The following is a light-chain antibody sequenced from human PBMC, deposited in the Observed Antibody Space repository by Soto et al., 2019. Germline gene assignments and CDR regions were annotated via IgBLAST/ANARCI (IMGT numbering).Light chain of an antibody. CDR2: KAS. CDR3: QHYNSYSEA. V-gene: IGKV1-5*03. J-gene: IGKJ1*01. CDR1: QTISSW. Sequence: DIQMTQSPSTLSGSVGDGVSMTCRASQTISSWLSWYQQKPGKAPKLLIYKASTLKSGVPSRFSGSGSGTEFTLTISSLQPDDFATYYCQHYNSYSEALGQGTKVDI.